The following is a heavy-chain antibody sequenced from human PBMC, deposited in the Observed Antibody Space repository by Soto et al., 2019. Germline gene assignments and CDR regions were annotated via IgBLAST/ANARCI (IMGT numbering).Heavy chain of an antibody. J-gene: IGHJ4*02. CDR2: IYYSGST. CDR1: GGSVSSGSYY. CDR3: ARVGSLTDY. V-gene: IGHV4-61*01. D-gene: IGHD3-10*01. Sequence: SETLSLTCTVSGGSVSSGSYYWSWIRQPPGKGLEWIGYIYYSGSTNYNPSLKSRVTISVDTSKNQFSLKLSSVTAADTAVYYCARVGSLTDYWGQGTLVTVSS.